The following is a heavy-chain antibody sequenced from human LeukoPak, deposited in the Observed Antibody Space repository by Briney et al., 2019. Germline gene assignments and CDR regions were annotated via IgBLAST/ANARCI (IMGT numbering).Heavy chain of an antibody. Sequence: SETLSLTCTVSGGSISSYYWSWIRQPPGKGLEWIGYIYYSGSTNYNPSLKSRVTISVDTSKNQFSLKLSSVTAADTAVYYCAREESTAAAGPSVWLDPWGQGTLVTVSS. V-gene: IGHV4-59*12. CDR1: GGSISSYY. D-gene: IGHD6-13*01. CDR3: AREESTAAAGPSVWLDP. J-gene: IGHJ5*02. CDR2: IYYSGST.